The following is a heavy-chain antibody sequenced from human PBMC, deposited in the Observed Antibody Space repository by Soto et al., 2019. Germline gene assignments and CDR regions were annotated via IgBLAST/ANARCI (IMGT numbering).Heavy chain of an antibody. CDR2: ISSSGSTI. CDR3: ARDPEDYYGSGSPMDV. V-gene: IGHV3-48*03. CDR1: GFTFSSYE. Sequence: GGSLRLSCAAPGFTFSSYEMNWVRQAPGKGLEWVSYISSSGSTIYYADSVKGRFTISRDNAKNSLYLQMNSLRAEDTAVYYCARDPEDYYGSGSPMDVWGQGTTVTVSS. D-gene: IGHD3-10*01. J-gene: IGHJ6*02.